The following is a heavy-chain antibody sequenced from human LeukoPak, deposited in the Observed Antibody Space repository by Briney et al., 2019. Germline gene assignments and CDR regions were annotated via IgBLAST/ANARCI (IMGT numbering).Heavy chain of an antibody. V-gene: IGHV1-2*02. Sequence: ASVKVSCKASGYTFTDYYLHWVRQAPGQGLEWMGWINPYTGGTNYAQKFQGRVTMTRDTSISTAYMELSRLRSDDTAVYYCARASFVVVVAAGDIDYWGQGTLVTVSS. CDR3: ARASFVVVVAAGDIDY. CDR1: GYTFTDYY. D-gene: IGHD2-15*01. CDR2: INPYTGGT. J-gene: IGHJ4*02.